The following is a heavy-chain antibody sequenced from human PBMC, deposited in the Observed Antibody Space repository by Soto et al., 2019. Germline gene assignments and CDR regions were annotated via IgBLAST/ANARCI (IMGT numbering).Heavy chain of an antibody. J-gene: IGHJ4*02. CDR1: GFTFDDYT. CDR3: AKDMSNPSGSYIPTRFLRGPEFDY. CDR2: ISWDGGST. V-gene: IGHV3-43*01. D-gene: IGHD1-26*01. Sequence: PGGSLRLSCAASGFTFDDYTMHWVRQAPGKGLEWVSLISWDGGSTYYADSVKGRFTISRDNSKNSLYLQMNSLRTEDTALYYCAKDMSNPSGSYIPTRFLRGPEFDYWGQGTLVTVSS.